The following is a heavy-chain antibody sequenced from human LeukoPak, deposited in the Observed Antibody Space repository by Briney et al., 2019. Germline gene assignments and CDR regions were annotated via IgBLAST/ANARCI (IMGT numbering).Heavy chain of an antibody. CDR2: IYYSGST. CDR3: ASDRFGRTTHFDY. Sequence: PSETLSLTCTVSGDSVSGYYWSWIRQPPGKGLEWIGYIYYSGSTNYNPSLKSRVTMSVDTSKNQFSLRLTSVTAADTAVYYCASDRFGRTTHFDYWGQGALVTVSS. V-gene: IGHV4-59*02. CDR1: GDSVSGYY. D-gene: IGHD3-10*01. J-gene: IGHJ4*02.